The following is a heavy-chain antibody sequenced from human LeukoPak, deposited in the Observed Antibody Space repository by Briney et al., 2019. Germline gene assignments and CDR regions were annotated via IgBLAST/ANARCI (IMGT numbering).Heavy chain of an antibody. CDR2: ISAYNGNT. CDR3: ARERYDYVWGSQDY. J-gene: IGHJ4*02. V-gene: IGHV1-18*01. D-gene: IGHD3-16*01. CDR1: GYTFTSYG. Sequence: GASVKVSCKASGYTFTSYGISWVRQAPGQGLEWMGWISAYNGNTNYAQKLQGRVTMTTDTSTSTAYMELRSLRSDDTAVYYRARERYDYVWGSQDYWGQGTLVTVSS.